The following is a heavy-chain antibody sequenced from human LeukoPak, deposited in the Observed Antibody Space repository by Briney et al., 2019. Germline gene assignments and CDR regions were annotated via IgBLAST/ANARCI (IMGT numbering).Heavy chain of an antibody. Sequence: KPGGSLRLSCAASVFTFSSYTMNCVPQAPGRGLEWVSSISRSSTYIYYADSVKRRFTISRDNAKNSLNLQMNSQRAEDTAVYYCARDWEGPLGYFDYWGQGTLVTVSS. D-gene: IGHD1-26*01. J-gene: IGHJ4*02. CDR3: ARDWEGPLGYFDY. CDR1: VFTFSSYT. V-gene: IGHV3-21*01. CDR2: ISRSSTYI.